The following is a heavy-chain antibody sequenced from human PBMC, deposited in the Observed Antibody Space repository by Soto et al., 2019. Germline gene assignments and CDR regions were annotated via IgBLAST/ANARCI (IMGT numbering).Heavy chain of an antibody. CDR2: INHSGST. Sequence: SETLSLTCTVSGGSISSGGYYWSWIRQPPGKGLEWIGEINHSGSTNYNPSLKSRVTISVDTPKNQFSLKLSSVTAADTAVYYCAREDLKRYCSGGSCYDGYNWFDPWGQGTLVTVSS. V-gene: IGHV4-39*07. CDR3: AREDLKRYCSGGSCYDGYNWFDP. J-gene: IGHJ5*02. D-gene: IGHD2-15*01. CDR1: GGSISSGGYY.